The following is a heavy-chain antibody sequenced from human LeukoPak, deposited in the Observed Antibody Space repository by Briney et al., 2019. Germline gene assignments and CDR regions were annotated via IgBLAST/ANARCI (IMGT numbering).Heavy chain of an antibody. CDR1: GFTFSDHS. Sequence: PGGSLRLSCAVSGFTFSDHSMHWVRQAPGKGLEWVAAIWYDGSNKYCADSVKGRFTISRDNSKNTLYLQMNSLRAEDTAVFFCARGQIPYFYYMDVWGNGTTVTVAS. J-gene: IGHJ6*03. V-gene: IGHV3-33*01. CDR2: IWYDGSNK. CDR3: ARGQIPYFYYMDV.